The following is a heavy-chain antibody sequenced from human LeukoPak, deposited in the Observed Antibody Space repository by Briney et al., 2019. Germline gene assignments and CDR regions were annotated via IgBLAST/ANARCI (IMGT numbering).Heavy chain of an antibody. Sequence: GSLRLSCAASGFTFSSYAMSWVRQAPGKGLEWVSVIRGSGGSTNYADSVKGRFTISRDTSKNTLHLQMNSLRAEDTAVYYCAKGRYGPYYYYYGMDVWGQGTTVTVS. CDR1: GFTFSSYA. CDR2: IRGSGGST. V-gene: IGHV3-23*01. J-gene: IGHJ6*02. D-gene: IGHD4-17*01. CDR3: AKGRYGPYYYYYGMDV.